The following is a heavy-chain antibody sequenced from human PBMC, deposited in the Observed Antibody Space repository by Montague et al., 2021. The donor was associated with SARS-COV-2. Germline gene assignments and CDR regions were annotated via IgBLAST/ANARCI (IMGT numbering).Heavy chain of an antibody. CDR1: GGSITTYY. CDR2: IHNSGST. J-gene: IGHJ5*01. CDR3: AIDASSANSPANDWFDS. V-gene: IGHV4-4*07. Sequence: SETLSLTCSVSGGSITTYYWSWVRQSAGKGLEWIGRIHNSGSTNYNPSLKSRVTMSLDTSKNQVSLKLSSVTAADTAVYYCAIDASSANSPANDWFDSWGQGTLVTVSS. D-gene: IGHD4/OR15-4a*01.